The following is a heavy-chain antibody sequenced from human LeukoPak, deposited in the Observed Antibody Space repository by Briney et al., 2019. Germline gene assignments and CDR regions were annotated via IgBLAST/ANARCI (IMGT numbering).Heavy chain of an antibody. CDR1: GDSISSPNW. V-gene: IGHV4-4*02. CDR2: IYHTGST. CDR3: ARAYYYYMDV. J-gene: IGHJ6*03. Sequence: SETLSLTCAVSGDSISSPNWWSWVRQPPGKGLEWIGEIYHTGSTNYNPSLKSRVTTSLDKSKNQFSLKLTSVTPADTAVYYCARAYYYYMDVWGKGTTVTDSS.